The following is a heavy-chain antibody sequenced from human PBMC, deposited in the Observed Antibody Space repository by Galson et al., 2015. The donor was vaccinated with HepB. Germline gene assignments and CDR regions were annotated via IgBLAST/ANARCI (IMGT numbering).Heavy chain of an antibody. J-gene: IGHJ3*01. CDR3: THEIFGVALGAFGV. Sequence: PALVKPTQTLTLTCTFSGFSLSTSGVGVGWIRQPPGKALEWLALIYWDDDKRYSPSLKGRLSVTKDTAKNQVVFIMTNMDPVDTATYYCTHEIFGVALGAFGVWGQGPMVTVSS. D-gene: IGHD3-3*01. V-gene: IGHV2-5*02. CDR1: GFSLSTSGVG. CDR2: IYWDDDK.